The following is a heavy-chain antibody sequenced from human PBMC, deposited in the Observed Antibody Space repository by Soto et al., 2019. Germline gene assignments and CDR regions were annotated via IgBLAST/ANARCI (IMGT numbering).Heavy chain of an antibody. J-gene: IGHJ6*02. D-gene: IGHD3-16*01. CDR3: ARVPSPFDFYYAMDV. V-gene: IGHV4-30-4*02. CDR1: GGSISSTDYY. CDR2: IFSSGTT. Sequence: SETLSLTCTVSGGSISSTDYYWTWIRQLPGKGLEWIGYIFSSGTTYYNPSLKSRLTMSLDTSQNQFSLKLNSVTAADTAVYFCARVPSPFDFYYAMDVWGQGTTVTVSS.